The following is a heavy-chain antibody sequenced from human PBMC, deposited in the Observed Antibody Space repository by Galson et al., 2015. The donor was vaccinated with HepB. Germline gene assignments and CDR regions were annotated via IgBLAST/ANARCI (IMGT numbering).Heavy chain of an antibody. CDR2: IDYSGST. J-gene: IGHJ6*02. V-gene: IGHV4-59*12. CDR1: GGSISTFY. CDR3: AREANSSFYYGLDV. D-gene: IGHD3-10*01. Sequence: LSLTCTVSGGSISTFYWSWIRQPPGKGLEWIGYIDYSGSTNYNPSLKSRVTISIDTSKNQFSLKVNSVTAADTAVYFCAREANSSFYYGLDVWGQGTTVTVSS.